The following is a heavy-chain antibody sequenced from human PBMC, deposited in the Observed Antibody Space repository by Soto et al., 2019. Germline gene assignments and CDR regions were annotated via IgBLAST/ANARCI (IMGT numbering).Heavy chain of an antibody. J-gene: IGHJ4*02. D-gene: IGHD2-2*01. CDR1: GFTFTNAW. Sequence: EVQLVESGGGLVKPGGSLRLSCAASGFTFTNAWMNWVRQAPGKGLESIGRIKGKTDGGTTDYTAPVKGRFIISRDDSKNTLFLQMSSLQIEDTAVYYCVTDRLVWGQGTLVTVFS. CDR3: VTDRLV. V-gene: IGHV3-15*01. CDR2: IKGKTDGGTT.